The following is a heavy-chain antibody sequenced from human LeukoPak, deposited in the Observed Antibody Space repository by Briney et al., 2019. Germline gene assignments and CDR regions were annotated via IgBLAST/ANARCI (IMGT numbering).Heavy chain of an antibody. CDR1: GFTFSNYA. CDR3: AKERQGGNSYGDEAFYFDY. Sequence: HPGGSLRLSCAASGFTFSNYAMRWVRQAPGKGLEWVSGISGSGDSTYYADSVKGRFTISRDNSKNTLYLQMNSLRAEDTAIYYCAKERQGGNSYGDEAFYFDYWGQGTLVTVSS. CDR2: ISGSGDST. V-gene: IGHV3-23*01. J-gene: IGHJ4*02. D-gene: IGHD4-23*01.